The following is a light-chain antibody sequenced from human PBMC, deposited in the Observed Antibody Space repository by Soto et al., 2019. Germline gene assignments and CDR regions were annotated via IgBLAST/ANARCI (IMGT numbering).Light chain of an antibody. CDR2: GVS. CDR3: QPYNNWPHT. J-gene: IGKJ2*01. Sequence: EIVMTQSPATLSVSPGERATLSCRASQSVSSKLAWFQQKPGQAPSLLIYGVSTRATGVPVRFSGSGSGTEFTLTIHSLQSEDFAVYYCQPYNNWPHTFGQGTKLEIK. CDR1: QSVSSK. V-gene: IGKV3-15*01.